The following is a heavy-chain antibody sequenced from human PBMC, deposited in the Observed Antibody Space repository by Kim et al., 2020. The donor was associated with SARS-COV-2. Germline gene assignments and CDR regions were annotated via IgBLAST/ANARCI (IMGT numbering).Heavy chain of an antibody. V-gene: IGHV4-59*11. Sequence: SETLSLTCTVSGGSSRTHYWNWIRQPPGRGLEWIGYVDNSGRTSYNPSLKSRVAISRDTSRIHFSLILTSVTAADTAVYYCARFGWGAFWGQGTLVTVSS. CDR2: VDNSGRT. J-gene: IGHJ4*02. D-gene: IGHD3-16*01. CDR1: GGSSRTHY. CDR3: ARFGWGAF.